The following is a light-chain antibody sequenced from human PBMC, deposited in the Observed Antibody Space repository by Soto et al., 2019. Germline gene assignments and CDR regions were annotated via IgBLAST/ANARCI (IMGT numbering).Light chain of an antibody. CDR2: GIS. V-gene: IGKV3-20*01. CDR3: QQYPDWPLA. Sequence: EVVMTQSPATLSVSPGERATLSCRASQSVTSNYLAWYQQKPGQAPRLLIYGISSRATGVPDRFSGRGTGTDFTLTISRLEPEDFAVDYCQQYPDWPLAFGHKTKVDIK. CDR1: QSVTSNY. J-gene: IGKJ1*01.